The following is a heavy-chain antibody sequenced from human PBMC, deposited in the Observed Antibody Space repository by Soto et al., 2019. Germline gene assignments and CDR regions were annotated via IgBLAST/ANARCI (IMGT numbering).Heavy chain of an antibody. CDR2: ISYDGSNK. CDR3: AKDGEWLRTKYYYYYYMDV. J-gene: IGHJ6*03. Sequence: GSLRLSCAASGFTFSSYGMHWVRQAPGKGLEWVAVISYDGSNKYYADSVKGRFTISRDNSKNTLYLQMNSLRAEDTAVYYCAKDGEWLRTKYYYYYYMDVWGKGTTVTVSS. D-gene: IGHD5-12*01. V-gene: IGHV3-30*18. CDR1: GFTFSSYG.